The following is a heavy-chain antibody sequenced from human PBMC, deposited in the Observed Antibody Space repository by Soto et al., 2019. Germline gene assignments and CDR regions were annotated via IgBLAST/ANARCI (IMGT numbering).Heavy chain of an antibody. CDR2: ISGSGGST. D-gene: IGHD2-15*01. CDR1: GFTFSSYA. CDR3: AKDLNIVVVVAAPVGY. V-gene: IGHV3-23*01. J-gene: IGHJ1*01. Sequence: EVQLLESGGGLVQPGGSLRLSCTASGFTFSSYAMSWVRQAPGKGLEWVSAISGSGGSTYYADSVKGRFTISRDNSKNTLYLQTNSVRAEDTAVYYCAKDLNIVVVVAAPVGYWGQGTLVTVSS.